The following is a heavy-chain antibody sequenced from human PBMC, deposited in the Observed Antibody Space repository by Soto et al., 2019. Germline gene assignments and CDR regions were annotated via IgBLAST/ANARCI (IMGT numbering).Heavy chain of an antibody. CDR3: ARLGLRYYDSSGYYPPSY. D-gene: IGHD3-22*01. CDR2: ISAYNGNT. CDR1: GYTFTSYG. V-gene: IGHV1-18*01. Sequence: ASVKVSCKASGYTFTSYGISWVRQAPGQGLEWMGWISAYNGNTNYAQKLQGRVTMTTDTSTSTAYMGLRSLRSDDTAVYYCARLGLRYYDSSGYYPPSYWGQGTLVTVSS. J-gene: IGHJ4*02.